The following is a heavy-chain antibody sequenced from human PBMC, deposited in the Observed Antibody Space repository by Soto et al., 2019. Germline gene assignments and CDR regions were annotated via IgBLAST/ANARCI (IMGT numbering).Heavy chain of an antibody. CDR3: ARRGARIEAAGLSTGFDP. V-gene: IGHV4-39*02. Sequence: SETLSLTCSVSGGSISSSSYYWGWVRQPPGKGLDWIGSISYSGNTYYSPSLKSRVTISVDTSKNHLSLELKSVTATDTAVYFCARRGARIEAAGLSTGFDPWGQGILVTVSS. D-gene: IGHD6-13*01. J-gene: IGHJ5*02. CDR2: ISYSGNT. CDR1: GGSISSSSYY.